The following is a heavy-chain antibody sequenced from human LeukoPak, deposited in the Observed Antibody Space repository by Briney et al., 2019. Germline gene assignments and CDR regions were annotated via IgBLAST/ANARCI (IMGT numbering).Heavy chain of an antibody. Sequence: GGSLRLSCAASGFTFSSYGMHWVRQAPGKGLEGVGVIWYDGSNKYYADSVKGRFTISRDNSKNTLYLQMNSLRAEDTAVYYCARDGATVTTPPYYFDYWGQGTLVTVSS. J-gene: IGHJ4*02. CDR3: ARDGATVTTPPYYFDY. CDR2: IWYDGSNK. CDR1: GFTFSSYG. V-gene: IGHV3-33*01. D-gene: IGHD4-17*01.